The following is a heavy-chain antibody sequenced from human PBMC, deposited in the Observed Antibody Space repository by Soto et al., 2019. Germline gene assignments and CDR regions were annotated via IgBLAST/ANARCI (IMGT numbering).Heavy chain of an antibody. CDR2: INTDGSGT. Sequence: EVQLVESGGGLVQPGGSLRLSCAASGFTFSSYWMHWIRQAPGKALFWVSRINTDGSGTNYVDSVKGRFTISSDNAKTTLYQQMNSLIVEDTAVYFCARDRWSAGMPDSWGQGNMVTVSS. CDR3: ARDRWSAGMPDS. J-gene: IGHJ4*02. V-gene: IGHV3-74*01. D-gene: IGHD3-3*01. CDR1: GFTFSSYW.